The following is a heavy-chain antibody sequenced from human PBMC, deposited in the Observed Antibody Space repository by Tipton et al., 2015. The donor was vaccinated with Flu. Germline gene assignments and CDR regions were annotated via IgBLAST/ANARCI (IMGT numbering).Heavy chain of an antibody. D-gene: IGHD3-10*02. CDR3: ARLSYYDVDLKNFYFDY. Sequence: TLSLTCTVSSGSIRSTNYFCAWIRQPTGKRLELIGSIYPSGTTYYNPSLKSRVTISVDTSMSQFSLMLRSVTAADTAVYYCARLSYYDVDLKNFYFDYWGQGALVTVSS. J-gene: IGHJ4*02. CDR2: IYPSGTT. V-gene: IGHV4-39*01. CDR1: SGSIRSTNYF.